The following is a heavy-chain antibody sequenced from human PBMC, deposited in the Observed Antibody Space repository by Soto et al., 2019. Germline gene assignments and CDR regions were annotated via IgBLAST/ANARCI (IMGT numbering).Heavy chain of an antibody. D-gene: IGHD3-22*01. CDR3: AGGDYYHSSGYYFYYYTMDV. CDR2: VYYGGST. V-gene: IGHV4-39*01. J-gene: IGHJ6*02. Sequence: SETLSLTCTVSGGSISSSSYYWGWIRQPPGKGLEWIGNVYYGGSTYYNPSLKSRVTISVETSKSQLSLKLSSVTAADTAVYYCAGGDYYHSSGYYFYYYTMDVWGQGTTVTVS. CDR1: GGSISSSSYY.